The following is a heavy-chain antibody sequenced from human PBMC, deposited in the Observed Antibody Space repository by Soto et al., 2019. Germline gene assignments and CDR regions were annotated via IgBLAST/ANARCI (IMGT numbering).Heavy chain of an antibody. CDR2: ISGSGTTA. CDR3: AKTTDGWFSAFEI. D-gene: IGHD6-19*01. V-gene: IGHV3-23*01. J-gene: IGHJ3*02. Sequence: GGSLRLSCAASGFTFSSYGMHWVRQAPGKGLEWVSAISGSGTTAYYADSVKGRFIFSRVNPKNTMYLQMNSLRAEDAAVYFCAKTTDGWFSAFEIWGQGTVVTVSS. CDR1: GFTFSSYG.